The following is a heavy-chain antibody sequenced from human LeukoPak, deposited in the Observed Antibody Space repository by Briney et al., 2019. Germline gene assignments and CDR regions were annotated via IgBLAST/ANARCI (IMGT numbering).Heavy chain of an antibody. Sequence: SVKVSCKASGGTFSSYAISWVRQAPGQGLEWMGGIIPIFNTASYARKFQGRVTMTADKSTSTAYMELSSLTSEDTALYYCARGNLAVSFDYWGQGTLVTVSS. V-gene: IGHV1-69*06. J-gene: IGHJ4*02. CDR2: IIPIFNTA. CDR3: ARGNLAVSFDY. CDR1: GGTFSSYA. D-gene: IGHD5/OR15-5a*01.